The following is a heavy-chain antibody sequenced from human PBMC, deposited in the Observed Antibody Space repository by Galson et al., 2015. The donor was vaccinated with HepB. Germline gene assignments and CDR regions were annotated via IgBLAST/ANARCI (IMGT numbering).Heavy chain of an antibody. J-gene: IGHJ4*02. CDR2: IWYDGSNK. Sequence: SLRLSCAASGFAFSSYGMHWVRQAPGRGLEWVAVIWYDGSNKYYADSAKGRFTISRDNSKNTLYLQMNSLRAEDTAVYYCARDGGGDNEFDYWGQGTLVTVSS. CDR1: GFAFSSYG. CDR3: ARDGGGDNEFDY. V-gene: IGHV3-33*01. D-gene: IGHD3-10*01.